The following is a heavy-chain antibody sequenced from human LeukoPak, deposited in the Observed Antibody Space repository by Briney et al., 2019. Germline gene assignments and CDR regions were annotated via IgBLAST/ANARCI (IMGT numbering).Heavy chain of an antibody. CDR2: ISAYNGNT. D-gene: IGHD2/OR15-2a*01. J-gene: IGHJ3*02. V-gene: IGHV1-18*01. Sequence: ASVKVSCKASGYTFTSYGISWVRQAPGQGLEWMGWISAYNGNTNYAQKLHGRVTMTTDTSTSTAYMELRSLRSDDTAVYYCARGAQYRPYDAFDIWGQGTMVTVSS. CDR1: GYTFTSYG. CDR3: ARGAQYRPYDAFDI.